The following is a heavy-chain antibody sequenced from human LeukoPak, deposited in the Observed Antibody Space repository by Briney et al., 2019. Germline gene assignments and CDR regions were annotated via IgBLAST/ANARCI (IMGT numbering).Heavy chain of an antibody. D-gene: IGHD3-3*01. CDR1: GGTFSSYA. Sequence: SVKVSCKASGGTFSSYAISWVRQAPGQGLEWMGGIIPIFGTANYAQKFQDRVTITTDESTSTAYMELSSLRSEDTAVYYCATSRLRFLEWLLYIFDYWGQGTLVTVSS. CDR3: ATSRLRFLEWLLYIFDY. CDR2: IIPIFGTA. V-gene: IGHV1-69*05. J-gene: IGHJ4*02.